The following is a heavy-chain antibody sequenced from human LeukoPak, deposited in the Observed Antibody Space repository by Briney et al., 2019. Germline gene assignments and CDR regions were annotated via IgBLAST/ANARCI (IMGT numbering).Heavy chain of an antibody. J-gene: IGHJ4*02. Sequence: GGSLRLSCAASGFTFSSYAMSWVRQAPGKWLEWVSSITSSGAATYYADSVKGRFTISRDNSDNTLYLQMNSLRAEDTAVYYCAKDRPNYYGSNGHYYKLNGDCWGPGTLVTVSS. CDR1: GFTFSSYA. D-gene: IGHD3-22*01. V-gene: IGHV3-23*01. CDR2: ITSSGAAT. CDR3: AKDRPNYYGSNGHYYKLNGDC.